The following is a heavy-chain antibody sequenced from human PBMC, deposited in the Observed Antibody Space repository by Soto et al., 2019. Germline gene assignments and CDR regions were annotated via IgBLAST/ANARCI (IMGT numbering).Heavy chain of an antibody. CDR3: ARENRNYYDSSGYGY. CDR2: ISSSSSYI. V-gene: IGHV3-21*01. CDR1: GFTFDDYG. J-gene: IGHJ4*02. D-gene: IGHD3-22*01. Sequence: GGSLRLSCVASGFTFDDYGMNWVRQAQGKGLEWVSSISSSSSYIYYADSVKGRFTISRDNAKNSLYLQMNSLRAEDTAVYYCARENRNYYDSSGYGYWGQGTLVTVSS.